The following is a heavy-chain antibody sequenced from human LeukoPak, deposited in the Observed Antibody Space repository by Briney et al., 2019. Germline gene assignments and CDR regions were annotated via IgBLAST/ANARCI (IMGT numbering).Heavy chain of an antibody. CDR2: IYYSGST. J-gene: IGHJ6*02. D-gene: IGHD4-17*01. CDR3: ARIGKAHDYGDWEHGMDV. V-gene: IGHV4-39*01. CDR1: GGSISSSSYY. Sequence: NPSETLSLTCTASGGSISSSSYYWGWIRQPPGKGLEWIGSIYYSGSTYYNPSLKSRVTISVDTSKNQFSLKLSSVTAADTAVYYCARIGKAHDYGDWEHGMDVWGQGTTVTVSS.